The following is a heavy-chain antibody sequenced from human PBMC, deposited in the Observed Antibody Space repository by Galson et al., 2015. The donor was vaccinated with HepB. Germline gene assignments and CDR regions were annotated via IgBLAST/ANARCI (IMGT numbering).Heavy chain of an antibody. CDR2: IYHSGST. J-gene: IGHJ4*02. Sequence: LSLTCAVSGGSVSSGGFSWSWIRQPPGKGLEWIGLIYHSGSTYYNPSLKSRVTVSIDRSKNQFSLRLNSVTAADTAVYYCARVPYDLLTGNPSQFDYWGQGILVTVSS. CDR3: ARVPYDLLTGNPSQFDY. D-gene: IGHD3-9*01. V-gene: IGHV4-30-2*01. CDR1: GGSVSSGGFS.